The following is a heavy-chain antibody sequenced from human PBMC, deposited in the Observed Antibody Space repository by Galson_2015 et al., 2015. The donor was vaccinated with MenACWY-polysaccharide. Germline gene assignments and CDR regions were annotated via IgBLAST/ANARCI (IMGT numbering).Heavy chain of an antibody. J-gene: IGHJ6*03. D-gene: IGHD4-11*01. V-gene: IGHV3-30*03. CDR3: AATVTTTPYYYYYYMDV. Sequence: LRLSCAASGFTFSSYGMHWVRQAPGKGLEWVAVISYDGSNKYYADSVKGRFTISRDNSKNTLYLQMNSLRAEDTAVYYCAATVTTTPYYYYYYMDVWGKGTTVTVSS. CDR2: ISYDGSNK. CDR1: GFTFSSYG.